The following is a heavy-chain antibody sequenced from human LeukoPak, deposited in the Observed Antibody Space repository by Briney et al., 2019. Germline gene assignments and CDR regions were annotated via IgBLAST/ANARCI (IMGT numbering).Heavy chain of an antibody. J-gene: IGHJ4*02. Sequence: GGSLKLSCAASVFTFSGSAMHWVRQASGKGLEWVGCIRSKANSYATAYAPSLKGRFTISRDDSKNTAYLQMNSLKTEDTAVYYCASQLWFGELLYLAWGQGTLVTVSS. D-gene: IGHD3-10*01. CDR1: VFTFSGSA. V-gene: IGHV3-73*01. CDR2: IRSKANSYAT. CDR3: ASQLWFGELLYLA.